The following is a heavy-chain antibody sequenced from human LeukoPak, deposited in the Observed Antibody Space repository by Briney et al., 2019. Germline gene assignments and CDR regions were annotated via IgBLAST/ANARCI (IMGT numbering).Heavy chain of an antibody. CDR2: ISGDGGTT. V-gene: IGHV3-43*02. J-gene: IGHJ6*02. Sequence: GGSLRLSCAASGFSLDDYAMHWVRQVPGKGLQWVSLISGDGGTTYYSDSVKGRFTISRNNSKNALYLQMNSLRIEDTALYFCGKGGLVFGMDVWGQGTTVTVS. D-gene: IGHD3/OR15-3a*01. CDR3: GKGGLVFGMDV. CDR1: GFSLDDYA.